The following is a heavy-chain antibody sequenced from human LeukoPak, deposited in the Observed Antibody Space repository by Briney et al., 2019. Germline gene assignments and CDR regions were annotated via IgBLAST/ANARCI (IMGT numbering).Heavy chain of an antibody. CDR2: IWYDGSSK. CDR3: ARDNRGYNYFDY. V-gene: IGHV3-33*01. Sequence: PGGSLRLSCAASGFTFSSYGMHWVRQAPGKGLEWVAVIWYDGSSKYYADSVKGRFTISRDNSKNTLYLQMNSLRAEDTAVYYCARDNRGYNYFDYWGQGTLVTVSS. CDR1: GFTFSSYG. J-gene: IGHJ4*02. D-gene: IGHD5-24*01.